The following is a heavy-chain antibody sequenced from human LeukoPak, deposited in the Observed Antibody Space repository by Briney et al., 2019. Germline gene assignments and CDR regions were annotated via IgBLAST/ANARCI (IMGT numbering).Heavy chain of an antibody. CDR2: IGGSGTRT. CDR3: ARVYGSEIDY. D-gene: IGHD3-10*01. CDR1: GFSFTTYG. J-gene: IGHJ4*02. V-gene: IGHV3-23*01. Sequence: GTLRLSCSASGFSFTTYGMNWVRQAPGKGLEWVSGIGGSGTRTYYADSVKGRFTISRDNSRNTVYLQMNSLRPEDTGRYYCARVYGSEIDYWGQGTQVIVSS.